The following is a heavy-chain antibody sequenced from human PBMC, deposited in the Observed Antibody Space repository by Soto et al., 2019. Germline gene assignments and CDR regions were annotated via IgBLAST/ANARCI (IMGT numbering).Heavy chain of an antibody. CDR3: AREGAAEGFDY. CDR1: EFTFRSYG. V-gene: IGHV3-33*01. D-gene: IGHD6-13*01. CDR2: IWSNGINK. Sequence: QVQLVESGGGVVQPGRSLRLSCTASEFTFRSYGMHWVRQAPGKGLAWVALIWSNGINKYYADSVKGRFTISRDNSKNTLYLQLNSLRVDDTAVYYCAREGAAEGFDYWGQGTRVTVSS. J-gene: IGHJ4*02.